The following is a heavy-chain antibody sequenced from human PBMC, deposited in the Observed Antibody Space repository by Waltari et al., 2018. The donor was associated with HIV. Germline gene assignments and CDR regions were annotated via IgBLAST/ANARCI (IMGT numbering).Heavy chain of an antibody. J-gene: IGHJ2*01. Sequence: VQLVESGGGVVQPGKSLRLSCAASGFTSRHYAMPWVRPAPGQGLEWVAVMSFDGGTKYYSDSLKGRFTISRDNSNDTVYLEMSRLRIEDTAVYFCARDGCPDTNCYWANWHLDLWGRGTLVTVSS. CDR3: ARDGCPDTNCYWANWHLDL. D-gene: IGHD3-10*01. CDR1: GFTSRHYA. V-gene: IGHV3-30*03. CDR2: MSFDGGTK.